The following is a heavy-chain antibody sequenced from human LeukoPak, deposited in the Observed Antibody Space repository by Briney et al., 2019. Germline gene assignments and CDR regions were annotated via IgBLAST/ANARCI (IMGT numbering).Heavy chain of an antibody. CDR3: ASHYYDSRGYYYFDF. CDR1: GLTVSSSY. CDR2: IYSDDRL. V-gene: IGHV3-53*01. D-gene: IGHD3-22*01. Sequence: GGSLRLSCAASGLTVSSSYMSWVRHAPGKGLEWVSIIYSDDRLFYADSLKGRFTISRDNSKNTLYLQMNSLRAEDTAVYYCASHYYDSRGYYYFDFWGQGTLVTVSS. J-gene: IGHJ4*02.